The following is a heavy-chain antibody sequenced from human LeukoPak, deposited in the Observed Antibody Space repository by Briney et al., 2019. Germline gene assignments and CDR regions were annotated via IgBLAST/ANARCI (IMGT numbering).Heavy chain of an antibody. Sequence: ASVKVSCKASGYTFTGYYMHWVRQAPGQGLEWMGWINPNSGGTNYAQKFQGRVTMTRDTSISTAYMELSRLRSDDTAVYYCARETQWELRAFDIWGQGTMVTVSS. V-gene: IGHV1-2*02. D-gene: IGHD1-26*01. CDR1: GYTFTGYY. CDR2: INPNSGGT. J-gene: IGHJ3*02. CDR3: ARETQWELRAFDI.